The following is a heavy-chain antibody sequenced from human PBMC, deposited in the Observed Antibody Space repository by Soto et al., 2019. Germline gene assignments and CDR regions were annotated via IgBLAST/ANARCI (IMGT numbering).Heavy chain of an antibody. J-gene: IGHJ3*02. V-gene: IGHV4-31*03. CDR3: ARDPDYYGSGGDAFDI. CDR2: IYYSGST. D-gene: IGHD3-10*01. Sequence: QVQLQESGPGLVKPSQTLSLTCTVSGGSISSGGYYWSWIRQHPGKGLEWIGYIYYSGSTYYNPSLKSRVTISVDTSKNQFSLKLSSVTAADTAVYYCARDPDYYGSGGDAFDIWGQGTMVTVSS. CDR1: GGSISSGGYY.